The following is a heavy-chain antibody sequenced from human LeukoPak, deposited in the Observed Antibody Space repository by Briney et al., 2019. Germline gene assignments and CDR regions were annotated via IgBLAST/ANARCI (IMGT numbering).Heavy chain of an antibody. V-gene: IGHV4-59*08. CDR1: GGSISSYY. CDR2: IYYSGST. J-gene: IGHJ5*02. D-gene: IGHD2-2*01. CDR3: ARAGWYCSSTSCDWFDP. Sequence: SETLSLTCTVSGGSISSYYWSWIRQPPGKGLEWIGYIYYSGSTYYNPSLKSRVTISVDTSKNQFSLKLSSVTAADTAVYYCARAGWYCSSTSCDWFDPWGQGTLVTVSS.